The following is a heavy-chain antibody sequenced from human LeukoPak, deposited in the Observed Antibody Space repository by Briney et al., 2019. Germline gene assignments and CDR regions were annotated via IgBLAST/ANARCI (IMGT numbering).Heavy chain of an antibody. Sequence: GGSLRLSCAASGFTFSSYWMSWVRQAPGKGLEWVANIKQDGSEKYYVDSVKGRFTISRDNAKNSLYLQMNSLRAEDTAVYYCARARDGYPIGYFDYWGQGTLVTVSS. CDR2: IKQDGSEK. V-gene: IGHV3-7*01. CDR1: GFTFSSYW. CDR3: ARARDGYPIGYFDY. J-gene: IGHJ4*02. D-gene: IGHD5-24*01.